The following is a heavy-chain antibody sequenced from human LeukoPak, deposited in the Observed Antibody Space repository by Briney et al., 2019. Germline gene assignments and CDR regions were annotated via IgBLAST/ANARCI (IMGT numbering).Heavy chain of an antibody. CDR1: GFSLSSYS. CDR2: ISASGSNI. V-gene: IGHV3-48*01. J-gene: IGHJ4*02. Sequence: PGGSLRLSCTVSGFSLSSYSVNWFRQAPGKGLEWVAYISASGSNIYYVDSVMGRFTVSRDNPKSSLFLQMNSPRAEDTAFYYWERVKGPLLEYWGQGALVTVSS. CDR3: ERVKGPLLEY.